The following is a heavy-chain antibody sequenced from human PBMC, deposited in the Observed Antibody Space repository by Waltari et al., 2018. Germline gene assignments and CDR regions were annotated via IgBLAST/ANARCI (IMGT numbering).Heavy chain of an antibody. D-gene: IGHD2-2*01. J-gene: IGHJ2*01. CDR2: IYYSGSI. CDR3: VRQDQQLRGASFWYFDL. CDR1: GDSVTNSRTY. Sequence: QLQLQESGPGLVRPSEALSLTCAVSGDSVTNSRTYWAWVRQTPGKGLEWLGSIYYSGSIFYNPSLTSGVAMSVDISKNHFSLTLNSVTAADTAVYYGVRQDQQLRGASFWYFDLWGRGTVVTVSS. V-gene: IGHV4-39*01.